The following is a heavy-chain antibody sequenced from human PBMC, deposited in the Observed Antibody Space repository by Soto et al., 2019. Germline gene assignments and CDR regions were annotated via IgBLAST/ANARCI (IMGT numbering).Heavy chain of an antibody. D-gene: IGHD6-6*01. V-gene: IGHV1-8*01. Sequence: ASVKVSCKASGYTFTSYDINWVRQATGQGLEWMGWMNPNSGNTGYAQKFQGRVTMTRNTSISTAYMELSSLRSEDTAVYYCARVKAHYYYFYGMDVWGQGTTVTVSS. J-gene: IGHJ6*02. CDR3: ARVKAHYYYFYGMDV. CDR1: GYTFTSYD. CDR2: MNPNSGNT.